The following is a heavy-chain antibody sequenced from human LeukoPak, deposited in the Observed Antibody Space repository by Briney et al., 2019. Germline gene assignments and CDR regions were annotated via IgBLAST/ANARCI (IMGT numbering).Heavy chain of an antibody. V-gene: IGHV3-7*01. CDR1: GFTLNRYW. CDR3: ARGGSLEN. CDR2: ISEDGGER. D-gene: IGHD3-16*01. Sequence: PGGSLRLSCAASGFTLNRYWMSWVRQAPGKGLEWVANISEDGGERHYVDSVKGRFTISRDNAKNSLYLQMNSLRAEDTAVCYCARGGSLENWGGGTLVTVSS. J-gene: IGHJ4*02.